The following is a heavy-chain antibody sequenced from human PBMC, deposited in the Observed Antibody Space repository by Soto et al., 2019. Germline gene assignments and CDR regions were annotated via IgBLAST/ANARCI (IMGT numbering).Heavy chain of an antibody. CDR1: GFTFSSRN. V-gene: IGHV3-21*01. Sequence: GGSLRLSCAASGFTFSSRNMNWVRQTPGKGLEWVSSISSSNNYIYYADSVKGRFTISRDNSKNSLYLQMNSLRAEDTAIYYCLRVQSSGQLYLFDSWGQGTLDTGSS. CDR2: ISSSNNYI. J-gene: IGHJ5*01. CDR3: LRVQSSGQLYLFDS. D-gene: IGHD6-25*01.